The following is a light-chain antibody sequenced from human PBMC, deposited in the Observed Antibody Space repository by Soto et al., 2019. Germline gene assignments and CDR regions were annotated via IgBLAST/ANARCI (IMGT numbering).Light chain of an antibody. Sequence: QAVVTQPPSVSGAPGQRVTISCTGSSSNIGAGYDVHWYQQLPGTAPKLLIYGNSNRPSGVPDRFSGSKSGTSASLAITWRQDEDEAAYYCQSYDSGLSGSVFGGGTKLTAL. J-gene: IGLJ2*01. CDR3: QSYDSGLSGSV. CDR2: GNS. V-gene: IGLV1-40*01. CDR1: SSNIGAGYD.